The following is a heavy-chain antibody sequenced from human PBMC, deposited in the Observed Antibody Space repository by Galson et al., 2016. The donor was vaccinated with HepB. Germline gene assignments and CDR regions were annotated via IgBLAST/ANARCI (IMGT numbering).Heavy chain of an antibody. CDR3: ARGGRDTAMDYYYYGMDV. V-gene: IGHV3-66*01. Sequence: SLRLSCAASGFTVSSNYMSWVRQAPGKGLEWVSVIYSGGSTYYADSVKGRFTISRDNSKNTLYLQMNSLRAEDTAVYYCARGGRDTAMDYYYYGMDVWGQVTTVTVAS. J-gene: IGHJ6*02. CDR1: GFTVSSNY. CDR2: IYSGGST. D-gene: IGHD5-18*01.